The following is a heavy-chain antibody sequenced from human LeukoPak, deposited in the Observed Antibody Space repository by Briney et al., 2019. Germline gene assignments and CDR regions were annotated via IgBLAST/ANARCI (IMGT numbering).Heavy chain of an antibody. CDR3: ARRPGN. D-gene: IGHD1-14*01. CDR1: GCAGSSNK. J-gene: IGHJ4*02. Sequence: GGSLRLSCVDSGCAGSSNKKSWVRQAPGKGLEWVSLIYSGGAIRYADSVKGRFTISRDSSKNTLFLQMNDLTVEDTARYYCARRPGNWGQGILVTVSS. V-gene: IGHV3-53*01. CDR2: IYSGGAI.